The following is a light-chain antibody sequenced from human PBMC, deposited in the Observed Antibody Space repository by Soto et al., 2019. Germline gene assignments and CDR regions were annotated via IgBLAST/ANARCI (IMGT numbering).Light chain of an antibody. Sequence: QSVLAQPPSASGTPGQRVTISCSGSTSNIGSNLASWYQQLPGSAPKLLIYNDNERPSGVPARFSGSKSGTSASLGISGLRSEDEAHYFCAVWDDSLSGVVFGGGTKLTVL. CDR1: TSNIGSNL. V-gene: IGLV1-47*02. CDR2: NDN. J-gene: IGLJ2*01. CDR3: AVWDDSLSGVV.